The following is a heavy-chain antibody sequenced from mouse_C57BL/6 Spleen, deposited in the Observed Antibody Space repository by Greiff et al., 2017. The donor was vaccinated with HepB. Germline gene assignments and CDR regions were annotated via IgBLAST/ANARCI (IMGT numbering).Heavy chain of an antibody. CDR3: TTARRPFFAY. V-gene: IGHV14-4*01. Sequence: EVQVVESGAELVRPGASVKLSCTASGFNIKDDYMHWVKQRPEQGLEWIGWIDPENGDTEYASKFQGKATITADTSSNTAYLQLSSLASEDTAVYYCTTARRPFFAYWGQGTLVTVSA. CDR1: GFNIKDDY. CDR2: IDPENGDT. J-gene: IGHJ3*01.